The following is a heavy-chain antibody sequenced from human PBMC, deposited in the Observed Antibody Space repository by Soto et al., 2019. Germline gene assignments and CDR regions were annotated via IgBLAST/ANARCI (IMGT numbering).Heavy chain of an antibody. Sequence: GGSLRLSCAASGFTFSSYSMNWVRQAPGKGLEWVSSISSSSSYIYYADSVKGRFTISRDNAKNSLYLQMNSLRAEDTAVYYCARDFRSAVARTEFAYWGQGTLVTVSS. D-gene: IGHD6-19*01. CDR3: ARDFRSAVARTEFAY. CDR1: GFTFSSYS. V-gene: IGHV3-21*01. J-gene: IGHJ4*02. CDR2: ISSSSSYI.